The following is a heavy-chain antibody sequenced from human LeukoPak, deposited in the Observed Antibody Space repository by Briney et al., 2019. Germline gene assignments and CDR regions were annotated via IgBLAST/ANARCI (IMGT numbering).Heavy chain of an antibody. CDR3: ARTSGYSHGSRRLYYYYYMDV. D-gene: IGHD5-18*01. V-gene: IGHV4-34*01. Sequence: PSETLSLTCAVYGGSFSGYYWSWIRQPPGKGLEWIGEINHSGSTNYNPSLKSRVTISVDTSKNQFSLKLSSVTAADTAVYYCARTSGYSHGSRRLYYYYYMDVWGKGTTVTVSS. CDR1: GGSFSGYY. J-gene: IGHJ6*03. CDR2: INHSGST.